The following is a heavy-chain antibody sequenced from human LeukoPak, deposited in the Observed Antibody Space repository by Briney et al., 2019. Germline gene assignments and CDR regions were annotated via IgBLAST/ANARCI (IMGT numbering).Heavy chain of an antibody. Sequence: ASVKVSCKASGYTFTSNYIHWVRQAPGQGLEWMGMIYPRDGSTNYAQKLQGRVTMTTDTSTSTAYMELRSLRSDDTAVYYCARTYSSSSGSDFDYWGQGTLVTVSS. CDR2: IYPRDGST. D-gene: IGHD6-6*01. V-gene: IGHV1-46*01. CDR3: ARTYSSSSGSDFDY. CDR1: GYTFTSNY. J-gene: IGHJ4*02.